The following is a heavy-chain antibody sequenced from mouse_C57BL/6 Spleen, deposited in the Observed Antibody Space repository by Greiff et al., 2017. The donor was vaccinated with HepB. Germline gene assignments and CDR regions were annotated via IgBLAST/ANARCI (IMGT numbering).Heavy chain of an antibody. CDR3: ARDGPYDRYFDV. CDR2: ISDGGSYT. D-gene: IGHD2-12*01. J-gene: IGHJ1*03. Sequence: EVHLVESGGGLVKPGGSLKLSCAASGFTFSSYAMSWVRQTPEKRLEWVATISDGGSYTYYPDNVKGRFTISRDNAKNNLYLQMSHLKSEDTAMYYCARDGPYDRYFDVWGTGTTVTVSS. V-gene: IGHV5-4*01. CDR1: GFTFSSYA.